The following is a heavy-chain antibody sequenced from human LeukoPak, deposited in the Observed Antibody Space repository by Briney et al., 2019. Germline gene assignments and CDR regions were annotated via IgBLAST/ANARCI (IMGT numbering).Heavy chain of an antibody. Sequence: GASVKVSCKASGGTFSSYAISWVRQAPGQGLEWMGGIIPIFGTANYAQKFQGRVTITADESTSTAYMELSSLRSEDTAVYYCATGGIYISGSYRRWPFGFDPWGQGTLVTVSS. J-gene: IGHJ5*02. V-gene: IGHV1-69*13. CDR1: GGTFSSYA. D-gene: IGHD1-26*01. CDR3: ATGGIYISGSYRRWPFGFDP. CDR2: IIPIFGTA.